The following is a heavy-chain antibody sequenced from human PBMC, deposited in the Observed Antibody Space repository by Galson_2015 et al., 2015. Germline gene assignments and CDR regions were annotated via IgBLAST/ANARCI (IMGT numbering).Heavy chain of an antibody. D-gene: IGHD2-8*01. J-gene: IGHJ4*02. CDR2: IWYDGSNK. Sequence: SLRLSCAASGFPFSSYGMHWVRQAPGKGLEWVAVIWYDGSNKYYADSVKGRFTISRDNSKNTLYLQMNSLRAEDTAVYYCARDSPVECTNGVCYPFDYWGQGTLVTVSS. CDR1: GFPFSSYG. CDR3: ARDSPVECTNGVCYPFDY. V-gene: IGHV3-33*01.